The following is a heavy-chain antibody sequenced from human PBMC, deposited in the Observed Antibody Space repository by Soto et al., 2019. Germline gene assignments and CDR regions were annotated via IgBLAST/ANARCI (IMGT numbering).Heavy chain of an antibody. CDR3: ARHPSGWEHYFDY. Sequence: TSETLSLTCTVSGGSIRSYYWSWIRQPPGKGLEWIGYISYSGSANYNPSLKSRVTTSVDTSKNQFSLKLSSVNAADTAVYYCARHPSGWEHYFDYWGQGTLVTVSS. V-gene: IGHV4-59*08. J-gene: IGHJ4*02. D-gene: IGHD6-19*01. CDR1: GGSIRSYY. CDR2: ISYSGSA.